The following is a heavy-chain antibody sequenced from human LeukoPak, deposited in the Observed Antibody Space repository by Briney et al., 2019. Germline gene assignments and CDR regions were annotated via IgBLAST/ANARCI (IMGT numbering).Heavy chain of an antibody. J-gene: IGHJ6*02. CDR2: INPNSGGT. V-gene: IGHV1-2*02. CDR3: ARERVYAIYYYYGMDV. D-gene: IGHD2-8*01. Sequence: APVKVSCKASGYTFTGYYIHWVRQAPGQGLEWMGWINPNSGGTNYAQKFQGRVTMTRDTSISTAYMELSRLRSDDTAVYYCARERVYAIYYYYGMDVWGQGTTVTVSS. CDR1: GYTFTGYY.